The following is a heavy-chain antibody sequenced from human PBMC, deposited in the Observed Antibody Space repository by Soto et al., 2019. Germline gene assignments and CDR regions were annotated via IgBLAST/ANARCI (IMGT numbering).Heavy chain of an antibody. Sequence: QVQLQESGSGLVETFQTLSLTCTVSGDSIGSGGFPWTWIRQSTGKGLEWIGYVYRTGATSYNPSLEGRASISVDTSRNPFSLKLKSVTPADTAVYFCARDSYAMSSFALDVWGRGNAVTVSS. D-gene: IGHD2-2*01. CDR1: GDSIGSGGFP. J-gene: IGHJ6*02. V-gene: IGHV4-30-2*06. CDR2: VYRTGAT. CDR3: ARDSYAMSSFALDV.